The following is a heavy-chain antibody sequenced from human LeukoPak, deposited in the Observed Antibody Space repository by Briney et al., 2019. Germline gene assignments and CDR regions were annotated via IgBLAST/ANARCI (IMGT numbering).Heavy chain of an antibody. D-gene: IGHD3-22*01. CDR3: AMGPYYYDSSGYYY. CDR1: GSTFTSYW. Sequence: GGSLRLSCVASGSTFTSYWMHWVRQAPGKGLVWVSRIKSDGSSTNYADSVKGRFTISRDNAKNTLYLQMNSLRAEDTAVYYCAMGPYYYDSSGYYYWGQGTLVTVSS. V-gene: IGHV3-74*01. CDR2: IKSDGSST. J-gene: IGHJ4*02.